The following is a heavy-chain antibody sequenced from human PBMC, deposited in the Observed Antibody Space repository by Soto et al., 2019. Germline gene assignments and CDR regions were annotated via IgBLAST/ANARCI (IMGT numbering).Heavy chain of an antibody. CDR1: GFTFSNAW. D-gene: IGHD3-22*01. V-gene: IGHV3-15*07. CDR2: IKSKNDGGTT. CDR3: TTTADISGYYPEYYYYYGMDV. Sequence: GGSLRLSCAASGFTFSNAWMNWVRQAPGKGLEWVGRIKSKNDGGTTDYAAPVKGRFTISRDDSKNTLYLQMNSLKTEDTAVYYFTTTADISGYYPEYYYYYGMDVWGQGTTVTVSS. J-gene: IGHJ6*02.